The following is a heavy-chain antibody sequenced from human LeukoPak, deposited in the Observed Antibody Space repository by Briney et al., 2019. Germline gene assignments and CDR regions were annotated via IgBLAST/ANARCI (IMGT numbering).Heavy chain of an antibody. Sequence: SETLSLTCAVSGGSISSGDYYWSWIRQPPGKGLEWFGYIYYSGSTYYHPSLKSRVTISVDTSKNQFSLKLSSVTAADTAVYYCARVLSEYGDLDYWGQGTLVTVSS. CDR3: ARVLSEYGDLDY. CDR2: IYYSGST. D-gene: IGHD4-17*01. V-gene: IGHV4-30-4*08. J-gene: IGHJ4*02. CDR1: GGSISSGDYY.